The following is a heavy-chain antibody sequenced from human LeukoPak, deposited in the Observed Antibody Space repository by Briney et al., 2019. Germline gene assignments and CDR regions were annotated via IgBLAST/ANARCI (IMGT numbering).Heavy chain of an antibody. CDR3: ARNPGVGSSWYRLHY. V-gene: IGHV3-30-3*01. D-gene: IGHD6-13*01. Sequence: GGSLRLSCAASGITFINHAMDWVRQAPGKGLEWVAVISYDGSNTYYADSVKGRFTISRDNSKSTLYLQMNSLRVEDTAVYYCARNPGVGSSWYRLHYWGQGALVTVSS. CDR1: GITFINHA. J-gene: IGHJ4*02. CDR2: ISYDGSNT.